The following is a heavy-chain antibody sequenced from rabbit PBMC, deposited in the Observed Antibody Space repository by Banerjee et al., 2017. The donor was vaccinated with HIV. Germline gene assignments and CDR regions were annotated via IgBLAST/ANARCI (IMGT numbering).Heavy chain of an antibody. J-gene: IGHJ4*01. Sequence: QEQLEESGGGLVKPEGSLKLSCTVSGFTLSSYVMCWVRQAPGKGLEWIGCINSSSRNVVYASWAKGRFTISRTSSTTVALQMTSLTAADTATYFCARDLAGVIGWNFNLWGPGTLVTVS. CDR2: INSSSRNV. V-gene: IGHV1S45*01. D-gene: IGHD4-1*01. CDR1: GFTLSSYV. CDR3: ARDLAGVIGWNFNL.